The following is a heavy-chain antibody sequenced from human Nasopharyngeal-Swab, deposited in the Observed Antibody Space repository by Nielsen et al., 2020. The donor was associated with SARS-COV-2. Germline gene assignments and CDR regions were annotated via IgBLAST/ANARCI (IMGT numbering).Heavy chain of an antibody. J-gene: IGHJ4*02. CDR1: GFPFDDYA. CDR2: FRLNSGSI. V-gene: IGHV3-9*01. CDR3: AKDISRYGSWSYFDY. Sequence: LKISWAASGFPFDDYAMHWVRQGPGKGLEWVSGFRLNSGSIDYADSVKCRFTISRDNAKNSLYLQMNSLRAEDTPLYYCAKDISRYGSWSYFDYWGQGTRVTVSS. D-gene: IGHD3-10*01.